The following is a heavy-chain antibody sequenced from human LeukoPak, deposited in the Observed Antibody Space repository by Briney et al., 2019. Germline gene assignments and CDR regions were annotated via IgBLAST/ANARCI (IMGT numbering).Heavy chain of an antibody. V-gene: IGHV4-34*01. CDR1: GGSFSGYY. CDR3: AKAGRLRTGFDP. CDR2: INHSGST. Sequence: SETLSLTCAVYGGSFSGYYWSWIRQPPGKGLEWIGEINHSGSTNYSPSLKSRVTISVDTSKNQFSLKLSSVTAADTAVYYCAKAGRLRTGFDPWGQEPWSPSPQ. D-gene: IGHD5-18*01. J-gene: IGHJ5*02.